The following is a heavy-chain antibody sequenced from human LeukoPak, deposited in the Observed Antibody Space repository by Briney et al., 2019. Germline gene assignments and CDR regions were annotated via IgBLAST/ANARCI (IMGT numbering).Heavy chain of an antibody. CDR2: IYYSGST. CDR3: ARTLSSWSPNFDY. Sequence: PSETLSLTCTVSGGSISSSSYYWGWIRQPPGKGLEWIGSIYYSGSTYYNPSLKSRVTISVDTSKNQFSLKLSSVTAADTAVYYCARTLSSWSPNFDYWGQGTLVTVSS. V-gene: IGHV4-39*07. J-gene: IGHJ4*02. CDR1: GGSISSSSYY. D-gene: IGHD6-13*01.